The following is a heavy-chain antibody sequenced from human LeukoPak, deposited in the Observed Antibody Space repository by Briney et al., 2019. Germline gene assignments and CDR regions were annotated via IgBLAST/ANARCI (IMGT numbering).Heavy chain of an antibody. CDR3: ARERGYSGYDSFDY. Sequence: ASVKVSCKASGYTFTSYGISWVRQAPGQRLEWMGWINAGNGNTKYSQKFQGRVTITRDTSASTTYMDLSSLRSEDTAVYYCARERGYSGYDSFDYWGQGTLVTASS. CDR2: INAGNGNT. CDR1: GYTFTSYG. J-gene: IGHJ4*02. D-gene: IGHD5-12*01. V-gene: IGHV1-3*01.